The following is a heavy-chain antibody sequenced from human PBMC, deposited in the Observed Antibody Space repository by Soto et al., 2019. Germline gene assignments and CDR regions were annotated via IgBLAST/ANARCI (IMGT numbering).Heavy chain of an antibody. J-gene: IGHJ4*02. CDR3: AKDSRDSSGYYRY. Sequence: GGSLRLACAASGFTFSNSWMNWVRQAPGKGLEWVANIKEDGSEKYYVDSVKGRFTVSRDNSKNTVYLQMNSLRAEDTAVYYCAKDSRDSSGYYRYWGQGTLVTVSS. D-gene: IGHD3-22*01. V-gene: IGHV3-7*05. CDR1: GFTFSNSW. CDR2: IKEDGSEK.